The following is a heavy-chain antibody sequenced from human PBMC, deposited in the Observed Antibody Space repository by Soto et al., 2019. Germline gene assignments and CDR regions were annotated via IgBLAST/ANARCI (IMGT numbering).Heavy chain of an antibody. CDR3: ARDSPDTSSGWPGMDV. Sequence: ASVKVSCKASGYTFTGYYMHWVRQAPGQGLEWMGWINPNSGGTNYAQKFQGWVTMTRDTSISTAYMELSRLRSDDTAVYYCARDSPDTSSGWPGMDVWGQGTTVTVSS. CDR2: INPNSGGT. CDR1: GYTFTGYY. D-gene: IGHD6-19*01. J-gene: IGHJ6*02. V-gene: IGHV1-2*04.